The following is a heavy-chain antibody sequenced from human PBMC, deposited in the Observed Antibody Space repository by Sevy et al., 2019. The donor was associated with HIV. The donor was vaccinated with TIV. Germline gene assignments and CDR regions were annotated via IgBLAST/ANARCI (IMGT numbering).Heavy chain of an antibody. D-gene: IGHD3-10*01. V-gene: IGHV3-30-3*01. CDR3: VRETTMLPRGAFDF. J-gene: IGHJ3*01. CDR2: ISFDGTDK. CDR1: GFTFSSYP. Sequence: GGSLRLSCAASGFTFSSYPMHWVRQAPGKGLEWVSFISFDGTDKYYADSVKGRFTITRDNSKNTLFLQMHSLRAEDTAFYYCVRETTMLPRGAFDFWGQGTMVTVSS.